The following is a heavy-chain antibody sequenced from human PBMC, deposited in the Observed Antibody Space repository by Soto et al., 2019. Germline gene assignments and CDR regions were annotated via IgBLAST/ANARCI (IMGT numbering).Heavy chain of an antibody. CDR1: GGTFSSYA. V-gene: IGHV1-69*13. D-gene: IGHD6-19*01. CDR3: ATQLAVAGTRYFDY. CDR2: IIPIFGTA. J-gene: IGHJ4*02. Sequence: RASVKVSCKASGGTFSSYAISWVRQAPGQGLEWMGGIIPIFGTANYAQKFQGRVTITADESTSTAYMELSSLRSEDTAVYYCATQLAVAGTRYFDYWGQGALVTVYS.